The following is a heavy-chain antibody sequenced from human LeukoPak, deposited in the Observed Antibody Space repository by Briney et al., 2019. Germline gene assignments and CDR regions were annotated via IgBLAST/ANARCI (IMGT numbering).Heavy chain of an antibody. D-gene: IGHD4-23*01. CDR3: ASVVGGNSDYFDY. CDR1: GYSISSGYY. J-gene: IGHJ4*02. V-gene: IGHV4-61*01. Sequence: SETLSLTCTASGYSISSGYYWSWIRQPPGKGLEWIGYIYYSGSTNYNPSLKSRVTISVDTSKNQFSLKLSSVTAADTAVYYCASVVGGNSDYFDYWGQGTLVTVSS. CDR2: IYYSGST.